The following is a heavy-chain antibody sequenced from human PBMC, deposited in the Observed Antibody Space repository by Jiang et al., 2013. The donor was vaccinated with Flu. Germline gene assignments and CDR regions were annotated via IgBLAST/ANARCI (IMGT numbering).Heavy chain of an antibody. J-gene: IGHJ4*02. V-gene: IGHV3-30*18. D-gene: IGHD3-10*01. CDR2: ISYDGSNK. CDR3: AKDQLLWFGVIDY. Sequence: VQLLESGGGVVQPGRSLRLSCAASGFTFSSYGMHWVRQAPGKGLEWVAVISYDGSNKYYADSVKGRFTISRDNSKNTLYLQMNSLRAEDTAVYYCAKDQLLWFGVIDYWGQGTLVTVSS. CDR1: GFTFSSYG.